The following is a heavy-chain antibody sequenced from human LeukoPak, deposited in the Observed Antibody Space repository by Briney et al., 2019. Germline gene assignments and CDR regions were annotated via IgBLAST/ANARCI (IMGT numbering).Heavy chain of an antibody. D-gene: IGHD2-2*01. CDR2: IPGRGGNT. Sequence: PGGSLRLSCAASGFTFSSHAMSWVRQAPGKGLEWVSEIPGRGGNTYSADSVKGRFTISRDNSNDTLFLQMNSLRVGDTAVYYCAKGPPTPYTSSWYDHWGQGTLVTVSS. CDR3: AKGPPTPYTSSWYDH. V-gene: IGHV3-23*01. CDR1: GFTFSSHA. J-gene: IGHJ5*02.